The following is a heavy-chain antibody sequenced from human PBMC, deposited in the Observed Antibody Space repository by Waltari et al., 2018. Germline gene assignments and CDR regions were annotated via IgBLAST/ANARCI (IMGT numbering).Heavy chain of an antibody. Sequence: EVQVVESGGGFIQTGESLRLSCVASGVNIGGTAMEGVRQSPGKGLQWIGRVRSKHNNFATVYAESMRGRSMVSRNASMNTAYLQIDNVTPDDTAVYYCTTGIVELESERAAFWGRGVLVTVTS. D-gene: IGHD1-1*01. CDR2: VRSKHNNFAT. CDR3: TTGIVELESERAAF. V-gene: IGHV3-73*01. J-gene: IGHJ4*02. CDR1: GVNIGGTA.